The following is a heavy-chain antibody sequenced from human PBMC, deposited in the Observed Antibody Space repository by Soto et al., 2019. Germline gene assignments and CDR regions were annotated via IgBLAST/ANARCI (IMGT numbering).Heavy chain of an antibody. J-gene: IGHJ6*02. CDR2: INPNSGGT. CDR3: ARDAGQSVSADV. CDR1: GYTFTGYY. Sequence: QVQLVQSGAEVKKPGASVKVSCKASGYTFTGYYIHWVRQAPGQGLEWMGWINPNSGGTNYSQRFQGRVTMTWDTSISTAYMALTRLRSDDTAIYYCARDAGQSVSADVWGQGTTVTVSS. V-gene: IGHV1-2*02.